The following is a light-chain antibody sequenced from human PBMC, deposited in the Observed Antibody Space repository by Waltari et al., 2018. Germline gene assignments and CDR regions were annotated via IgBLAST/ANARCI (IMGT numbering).Light chain of an antibody. V-gene: IGKV4-1*01. CDR3: QQYYDSPHT. J-gene: IGKJ2*01. CDR2: RAS. CDR1: QSVLNTANSKNY. Sequence: DTVMTQSPEFLTMSLGERATINCKSSQSVLNTANSKNYLAWYHQKPGQPPKLLVYRASTRESGVPDRFSGSGSGTDFTLTISSPQTEDVGVYYCQQYYDSPHTFGQGTKLEIK.